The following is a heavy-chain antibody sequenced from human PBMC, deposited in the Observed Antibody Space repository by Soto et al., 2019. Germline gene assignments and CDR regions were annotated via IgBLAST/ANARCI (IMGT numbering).Heavy chain of an antibody. CDR3: VKVEGCSSTSCYGNFDY. CDR1: GFTFSSYS. J-gene: IGHJ4*02. CDR2: ISSSSSYI. D-gene: IGHD2-2*01. V-gene: IGHV3-21*01. Sequence: GGSLRLSCAASGFTFSSYSMNWVRQAPGKGLEWVSSISSSSSYIYYADSVKGRFTISRDKAKNSLYLQMNSLRAEDTAVYYCVKVEGCSSTSCYGNFDYWGQGTLVTVSS.